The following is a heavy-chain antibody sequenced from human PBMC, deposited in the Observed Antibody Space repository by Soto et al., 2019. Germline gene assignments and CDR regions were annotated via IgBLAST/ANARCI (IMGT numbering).Heavy chain of an antibody. Sequence: LRLSCAASGFTFSSYAMTWVRQAPGKGLEWVSAITENGGDTYYADSVKGRFTISRDNSKNTLYLQMNSLRAEDTAVFYCAKGRNGVDVWGQGTTVTVSS. J-gene: IGHJ6*02. CDR3: AKGRNGVDV. V-gene: IGHV3-23*01. CDR2: ITENGGDT. CDR1: GFTFSSYA.